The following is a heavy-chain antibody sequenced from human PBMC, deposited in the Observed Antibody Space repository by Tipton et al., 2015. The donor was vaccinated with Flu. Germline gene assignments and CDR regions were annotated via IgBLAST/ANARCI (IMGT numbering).Heavy chain of an antibody. CDR2: ASTYNGNT. CDR1: GYTFTSYG. Sequence: QLVQSGPEVKKPGASVKVSCKASGYTFTSYGISWVRQAPGQGLEWLGWASTYNGNTNYGQKFQGRVTMTTDTSTRTAYMELRSLRSDDMAVYYCVKENYYDSSGYLDYWGQGTLVTVSS. J-gene: IGHJ4*02. CDR3: VKENYYDSSGYLDY. V-gene: IGHV1-18*03. D-gene: IGHD3-22*01.